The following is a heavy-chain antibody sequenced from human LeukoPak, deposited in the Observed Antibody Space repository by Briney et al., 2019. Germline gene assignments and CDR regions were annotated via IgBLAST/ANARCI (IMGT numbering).Heavy chain of an antibody. CDR2: ISYDGTNK. CDR3: ARDQGSLPVWFYYYMDV. J-gene: IGHJ6*03. CDR1: GFTFSSYA. D-gene: IGHD3-16*01. Sequence: RPGRFLRLSCAASGFTFSSYAMHWVRQAPGKGLEWLAVISYDGTNKYYADSVKGRFTISRDNSKNTLYLQMNSLRDEDTAVYYCARDQGSLPVWFYYYMDVWGSGTTVTVSS. V-gene: IGHV3-30*01.